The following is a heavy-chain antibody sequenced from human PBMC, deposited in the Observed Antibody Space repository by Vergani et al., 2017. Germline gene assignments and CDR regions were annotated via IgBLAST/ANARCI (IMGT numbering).Heavy chain of an antibody. CDR1: GFTFSSYG. Sequence: QVQLVESGGGVVQPGRSLRLSCAASGFTFSSYGMHWVRQAPGKGLEWVAVIWYDGSNKYYADSVKGQFTISRDNSKNTLYLQMNSLRAEDTAVYYCAKGRIRSSTSTYFDYWGQGTLVTVSS. CDR2: IWYDGSNK. J-gene: IGHJ4*02. V-gene: IGHV3-33*06. D-gene: IGHD2-2*01. CDR3: AKGRIRSSTSTYFDY.